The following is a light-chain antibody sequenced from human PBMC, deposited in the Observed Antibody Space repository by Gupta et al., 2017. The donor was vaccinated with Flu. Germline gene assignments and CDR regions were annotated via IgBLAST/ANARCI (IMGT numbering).Light chain of an antibody. J-gene: IGKJ4*02. V-gene: IGKV1-39*01. CDR1: QSISSY. CDR3: QQSYSTPRT. CDR2: AAS. Sequence: DIQMPQSPSSLSASVGDRVTITCRASQSISSYLNWYQQKPGKAPKLLIYAASSLQSGVPSRFSGRGSGKDFTLTSSSLEHEEVATYYCQQSYSTPRTFGGGTKVEIK.